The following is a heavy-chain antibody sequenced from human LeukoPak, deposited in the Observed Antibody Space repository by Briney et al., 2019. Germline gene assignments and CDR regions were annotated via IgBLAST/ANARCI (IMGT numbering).Heavy chain of an antibody. CDR2: IYHSGST. CDR3: ARGITMVRESMGYFDY. J-gene: IGHJ4*02. V-gene: IGHV4-38-2*01. Sequence: SETPSLTCAVSGYSISSGYYWGWIRQPPGKGLEWIGSIYHSGSTYYNPSLKSRVTISLDTSKNQFSLNLSSVTAADTAVYYCARGITMVRESMGYFDYWGQGTLVTVSS. CDR1: GYSISSGYY. D-gene: IGHD3-10*01.